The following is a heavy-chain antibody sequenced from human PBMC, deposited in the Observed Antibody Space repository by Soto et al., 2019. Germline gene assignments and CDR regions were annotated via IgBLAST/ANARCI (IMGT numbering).Heavy chain of an antibody. CDR2: ISFDGTKK. J-gene: IGHJ6*02. V-gene: IGHV3-30-3*01. CDR1: GFTFNIYA. D-gene: IGHD5-18*01. Sequence: RRLSCAASGFTFNIYALHWVRQAPGKGLEWVAVISFDGTKKYYSDSVKGRFTISRDNLKNTLYLQMNNLRVEDAALYFCAREDEYGYSYINYGLDVWGQGTTVTVSS. CDR3: AREDEYGYSYINYGLDV.